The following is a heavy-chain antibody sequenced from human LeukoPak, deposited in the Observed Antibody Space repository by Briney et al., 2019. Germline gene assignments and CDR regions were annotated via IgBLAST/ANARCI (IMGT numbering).Heavy chain of an antibody. CDR2: IYYSGST. CDR1: GGSISSGAYY. CDR3: ARGGGYCTNGVCHPYYMNV. V-gene: IGHV4-31*03. Sequence: SQTLSLTCTVSGGSISSGAYYWSCIRQHPGKGLEWIGYIYYSGSTYHNPSLKSRVTISVDTSKNQFSLKRSSVTAADTAVYYCARGGGYCTNGVCHPYYMNVWGKGTTVTVSS. D-gene: IGHD2-8*01. J-gene: IGHJ6*03.